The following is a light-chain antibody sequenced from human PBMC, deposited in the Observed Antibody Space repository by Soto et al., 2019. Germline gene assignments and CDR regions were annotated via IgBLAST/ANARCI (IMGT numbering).Light chain of an antibody. CDR3: LLDFRYFWA. CDR1: QAIRTA. V-gene: IGKV1-6*01. J-gene: IGKJ1*01. Sequence: AIQLTQSPSSLSASVGDRVTITCRASQAIRTALGWYQQRPGKVPKLLIYAASTLQSGVPSRFSGSGSSTDFTLTISSLQPEDFATYYCLLDFRYFWAFGQGTKVEIK. CDR2: AAS.